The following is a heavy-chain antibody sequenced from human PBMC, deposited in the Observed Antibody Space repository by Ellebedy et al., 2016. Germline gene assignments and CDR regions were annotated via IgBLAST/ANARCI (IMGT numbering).Heavy chain of an antibody. Sequence: GESLKISCVASGFTFSDYQMSWIRQAPGKGLEWVSYTIASGTSTNYADSVKGRFTISRDNAKNSLHLQMNSLRAEDTGVYYCAREKSGRYHEFWGQGTLVTVSS. CDR1: GFTFSDYQ. CDR2: TIASGTST. D-gene: IGHD1-26*01. CDR3: AREKSGRYHEF. J-gene: IGHJ4*02. V-gene: IGHV3-11*06.